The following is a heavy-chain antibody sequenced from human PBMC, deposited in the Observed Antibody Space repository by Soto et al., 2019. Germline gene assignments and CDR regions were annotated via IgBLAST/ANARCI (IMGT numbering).Heavy chain of an antibody. CDR3: AKDLRPERGSGSPLDY. CDR1: GFSFSSYA. Sequence: QVQLVESGGGVVQPGGSLRVSCAASGFSFSSYAMHWVRQAPGKGLERVAGITYDGSNKYYADSVKGRFTVSRDTSKNTLFLQMNSLRVEDTAVYHCAKDLRPERGSGSPLDYWGQGTLVTVSS. J-gene: IGHJ4*02. CDR2: ITYDGSNK. V-gene: IGHV3-30*18. D-gene: IGHD6-19*01.